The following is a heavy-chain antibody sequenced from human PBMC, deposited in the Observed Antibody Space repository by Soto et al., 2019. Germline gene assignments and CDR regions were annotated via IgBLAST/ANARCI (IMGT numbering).Heavy chain of an antibody. V-gene: IGHV4-34*01. CDR1: GGSFSGYY. CDR2: INHSGST. Sequence: QVQLQQWGAGLLKPSETLSLTCAVYGGSFSGYYWSWIRQPPGKGLEWIGEINHSGSTNYNPSLNRRVTISVDTSKNQFSLKLSSVTAADTAVYYCARGPPTFSPKKNWFDPWGQGTLVTVSS. CDR3: ARGPPTFSPKKNWFDP. J-gene: IGHJ5*02.